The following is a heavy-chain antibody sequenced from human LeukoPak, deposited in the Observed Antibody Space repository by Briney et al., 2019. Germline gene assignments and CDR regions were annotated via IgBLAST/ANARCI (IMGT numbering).Heavy chain of an antibody. J-gene: IGHJ4*02. CDR1: GFTFSTYS. Sequence: GGSLRLSCAASGFTFSTYSMNWVRQAPGKRLEWVSSISSSSIYIYYADSVKGRFTISRNNAKNSLYLQMNSLRAEDTAVYYCARDLEGNSGSLDYWGQGTLVTVSS. CDR3: ARDLEGNSGSLDY. D-gene: IGHD1-26*01. CDR2: ISSSSIYI. V-gene: IGHV3-21*01.